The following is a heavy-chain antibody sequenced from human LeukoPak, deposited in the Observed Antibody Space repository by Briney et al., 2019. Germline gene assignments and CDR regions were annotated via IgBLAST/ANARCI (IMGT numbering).Heavy chain of an antibody. V-gene: IGHV4-4*09. D-gene: IGHD3-22*01. Sequence: SETLSLTCTVSGGSMNSYYWSWIRLPPGKGLEWIGYIYIRESSNYNPSLKSRVSMSADTSKSQFSLKLTSVTAADTAVYYCARGLTFYYDSSGQYYGDYYYHMDVWGKGTTVTVSS. CDR2: IYIRESS. CDR1: GGSMNSYY. J-gene: IGHJ6*03. CDR3: ARGLTFYYDSSGQYYGDYYYHMDV.